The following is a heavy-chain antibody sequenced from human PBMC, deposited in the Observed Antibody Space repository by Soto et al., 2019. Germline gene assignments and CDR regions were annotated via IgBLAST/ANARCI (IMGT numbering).Heavy chain of an antibody. D-gene: IGHD1-26*01. J-gene: IGHJ3*02. CDR2: IIPIFGTA. Sequence: QVQLVQSGAEVKKPGSSVKVSCKASGGTFSSYAISWVRQAPGQGLEWMGGIIPIFGTASYAEKFQGRVTITEDKSTSTDYMELRSLRSEHTAVYYSARYLSRVGATNAFDIWGTGTMFTVSS. CDR3: ARYLSRVGATNAFDI. V-gene: IGHV1-69*06. CDR1: GGTFSSYA.